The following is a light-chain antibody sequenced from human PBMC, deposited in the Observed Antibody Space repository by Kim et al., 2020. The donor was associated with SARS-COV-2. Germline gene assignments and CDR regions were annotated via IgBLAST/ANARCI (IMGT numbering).Light chain of an antibody. CDR2: YDS. CDR3: QVWDSSSDHVV. Sequence: SYELTQPPSVSVAPGKTARITCGGNNIGSKSVNWYQQQPGQAPVLVIYYDSDRPSGIPERFSGSNFGNTATLTISRVEPGDEADYYCQVWDSSSDHVVSG. CDR1: NIGSKS. V-gene: IGLV3-21*04. J-gene: IGLJ2*01.